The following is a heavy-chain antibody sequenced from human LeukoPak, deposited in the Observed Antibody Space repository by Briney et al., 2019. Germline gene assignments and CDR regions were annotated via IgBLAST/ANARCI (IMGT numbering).Heavy chain of an antibody. CDR3: TRDVLGGSGTFDP. J-gene: IGHJ5*02. CDR1: GYTFTGYY. CDR2: INSNSGGT. D-gene: IGHD3-10*01. Sequence: GASVKVSCKASGYTFTGYYMHWVRQAPGQGLEWMGWINSNSGGTNYAQKFQGRVTTSRDTSINTAYMELSSLTSDDTAVYYCTRDVLGGSGTFDPWGQGTLVTVSS. V-gene: IGHV1-2*02.